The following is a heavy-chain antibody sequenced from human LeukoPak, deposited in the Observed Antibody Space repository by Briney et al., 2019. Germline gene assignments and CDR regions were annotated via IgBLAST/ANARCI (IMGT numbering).Heavy chain of an antibody. V-gene: IGHV3-15*01. CDR3: TWSGLKIES. D-gene: IGHD3-3*01. Sequence: GSLRLSCAASGFTFNSAWMSWVRQAPGKGLEWVAQIKTETDGGTTDYAAPVKGRFTISRDGSKNMVFLQMNSLKTDDTALYYCTWSGLKIESWGQGTLVTVSS. CDR2: IKTETDGGTT. CDR1: GFTFNSAW. J-gene: IGHJ4*02.